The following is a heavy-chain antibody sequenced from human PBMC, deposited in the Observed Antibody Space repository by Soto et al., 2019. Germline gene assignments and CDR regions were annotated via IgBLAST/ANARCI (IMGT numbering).Heavy chain of an antibody. CDR1: GGSISSYY. V-gene: IGHV4-59*01. D-gene: IGHD3-10*01. CDR2: IYKSGST. J-gene: IGHJ6*02. CDR3: ARLRGPYYYDSGSYSGMDV. Sequence: SETLSLTCTVSGGSISSYYWSWIRQPPGKGLEWIGHIYKSGSTYYNPSLKSRVTISVDTSKNQFSLNLSSVTAADTAVYYCARLRGPYYYDSGSYSGMDVWGQGTTVTVSS.